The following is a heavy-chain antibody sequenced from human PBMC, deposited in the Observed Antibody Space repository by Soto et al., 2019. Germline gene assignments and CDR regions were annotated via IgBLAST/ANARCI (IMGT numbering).Heavy chain of an antibody. V-gene: IGHV4-59*01. CDR3: ARIRGYSYGYKFIGYFDY. Sequence: PSETLSLTCTVSGGSISSYYWSWIRQPPGKGLEWIGYIYYSGSTNYNPSLKSRVTISVDTSKNQFSLKLSSVTAADTAVYYCARIRGYSYGYKFIGYFDYWGQGTLVTVPQ. J-gene: IGHJ4*02. D-gene: IGHD5-18*01. CDR2: IYYSGST. CDR1: GGSISSYY.